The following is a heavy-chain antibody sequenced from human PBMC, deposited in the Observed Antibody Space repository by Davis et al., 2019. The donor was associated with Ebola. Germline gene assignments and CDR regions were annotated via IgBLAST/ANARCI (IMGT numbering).Heavy chain of an antibody. CDR2: IRSKANSYAT. V-gene: IGHV3-73*01. Sequence: PGGSLRLSCAASGFTFSGSAMHWVRQASGKGLEWVGRIRSKANSYATAYAASVKGRFTISRDDSKNTAYLQMNSLKTEDTAVYYCTRGGSYNEVWGQGTLVTVSS. J-gene: IGHJ4*02. CDR1: GFTFSGSA. CDR3: TRGGSYNEV. D-gene: IGHD1-26*01.